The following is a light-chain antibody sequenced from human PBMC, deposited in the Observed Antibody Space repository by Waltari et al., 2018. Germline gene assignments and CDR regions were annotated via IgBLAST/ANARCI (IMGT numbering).Light chain of an antibody. V-gene: IGLV3-19*01. J-gene: IGLJ2*01. Sequence: ALGQTVRITCQGDSLRTYYVSWFHQKPGQAPALVIYGKNNRPSGIPDRFSASSSGSTASLTIIGAQAEDEADYDCRSRDSSGDVVIGGGTKLTVV. CDR2: GKN. CDR1: SLRTYY. CDR3: RSRDSSGDVV.